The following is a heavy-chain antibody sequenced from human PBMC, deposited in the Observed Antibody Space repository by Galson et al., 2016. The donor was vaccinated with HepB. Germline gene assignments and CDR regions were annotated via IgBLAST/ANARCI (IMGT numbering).Heavy chain of an antibody. D-gene: IGHD6-6*01. V-gene: IGHV3-30*18. Sequence: SLRLSCAASGLTFERCDMHWVRQAPGKGLDWVAVVSYDGSHKYYGDSVKGRFTISRVNSKNTLYLQMNSLRTEDTAVYYCAKATRISSIASRQGPPDHWGQRTLVTVSS. CDR3: AKATRISSIASRQGPPDH. J-gene: IGHJ4*02. CDR2: VSYDGSHK. CDR1: GLTFERCD.